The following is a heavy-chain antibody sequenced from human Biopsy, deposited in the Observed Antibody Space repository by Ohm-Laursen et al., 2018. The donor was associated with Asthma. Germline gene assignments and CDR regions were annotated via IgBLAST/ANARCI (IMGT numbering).Heavy chain of an antibody. CDR1: GFAASRDH. CDR2: IYSGGTS. V-gene: IGHV3-53*01. J-gene: IGHJ4*02. D-gene: IGHD3-22*01. Sequence: SLRLSCAASGFAASRDHMFWVRQPPGKGLEWVSVIYSGGTSHTADSVRGRFTISRDYSKNTLYLQMHSLRAEDTAVYYCARGDSSNWSHYYFDYWGQGTLVTVSS. CDR3: ARGDSSNWSHYYFDY.